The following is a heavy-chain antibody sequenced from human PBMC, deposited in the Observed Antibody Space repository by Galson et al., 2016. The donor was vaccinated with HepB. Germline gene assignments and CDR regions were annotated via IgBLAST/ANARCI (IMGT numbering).Heavy chain of an antibody. CDR2: VYAGGNT. D-gene: IGHD2-8*02. CDR1: GFTVRSNY. V-gene: IGHV3-53*01. Sequence: SLRLSCAVTGFTVRSNYVGWVRHGPETGLEWVAIVYAGGNTKYADSVKGRFTIARDESENAMSPQMSNLMRDDTAVYYCVTYCTGGSCKVGHWGQGTLVTGSS. CDR3: VTYCTGGSCKVGH. J-gene: IGHJ4*02.